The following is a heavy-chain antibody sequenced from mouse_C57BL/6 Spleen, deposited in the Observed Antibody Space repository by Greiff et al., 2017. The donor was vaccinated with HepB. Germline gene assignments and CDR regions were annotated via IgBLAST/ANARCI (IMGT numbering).Heavy chain of an antibody. CDR2: INPNNGGT. J-gene: IGHJ2*01. CDR3: ARKGYSNLHYFDY. D-gene: IGHD2-5*01. V-gene: IGHV1-22*01. CDR1: GYTFTDYN. Sequence: EVQLQQSGPELVKPGASVKMSCKASGYTFTDYNMHWVKQSHGKSLEWIGYINPNNGGTSYNQKFKGKATLTVNKSSSTAYMELRSLTSEESAVYYYARKGYSNLHYFDYWGQGTTLTVSS.